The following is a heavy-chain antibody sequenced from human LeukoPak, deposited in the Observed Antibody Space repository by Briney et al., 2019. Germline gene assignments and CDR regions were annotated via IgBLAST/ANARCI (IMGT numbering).Heavy chain of an antibody. CDR2: ITSSSTYI. V-gene: IGHV3-21*04. CDR1: GFTFSSYT. J-gene: IGHJ4*02. CDR3: AKEGGLGSSWFNDF. D-gene: IGHD6-13*01. Sequence: GGSLRLSCAASGFTFSSYTMNWVRQAPGKGLEWVSSITSSSTYIYYADSVKGRFTISRDNAKNSLYLQMNSLRAEDTAVYYCAKEGGLGSSWFNDFWGQGTLVTVSS.